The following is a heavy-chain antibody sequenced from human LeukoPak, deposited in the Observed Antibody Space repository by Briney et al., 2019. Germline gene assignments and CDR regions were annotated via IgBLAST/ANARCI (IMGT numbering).Heavy chain of an antibody. Sequence: SETLSLTCTVSGYSISSGYYWGWIRQPPGKGLEWIGSIYHTGRTHYNHSLKSRGTISLDTSKNQFSLRLSSVTAADTAVYYCARSGDSSGWDFDFWGQGTLVTVSS. CDR2: IYHTGRT. D-gene: IGHD6-19*01. V-gene: IGHV4-38-2*02. J-gene: IGHJ4*02. CDR1: GYSISSGYY. CDR3: ARSGDSSGWDFDF.